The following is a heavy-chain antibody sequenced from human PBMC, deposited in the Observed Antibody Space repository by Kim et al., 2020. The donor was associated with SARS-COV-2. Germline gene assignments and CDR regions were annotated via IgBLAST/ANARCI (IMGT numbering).Heavy chain of an antibody. Sequence: GGSLRLSCAASGFTFSSYSMNWVRQAPGKGLEWVSSISSSSSYIYYADSVKGRFTISRDNAKNSLYLQMNSLRAEDTAVYYCARDRGGVVRGVIDYWGQGTLVTVSS. V-gene: IGHV3-21*01. CDR1: GFTFSSYS. CDR2: ISSSSSYI. D-gene: IGHD3-10*01. J-gene: IGHJ4*02. CDR3: ARDRGGVVRGVIDY.